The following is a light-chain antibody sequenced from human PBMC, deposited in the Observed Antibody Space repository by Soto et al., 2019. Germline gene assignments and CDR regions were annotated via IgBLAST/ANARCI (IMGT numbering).Light chain of an antibody. CDR3: QQYKSWPIT. J-gene: IGKJ5*01. V-gene: IGKV3-15*01. Sequence: EIVMMQSPATLSVSPGERATLSCRASESVSGDLAWYQQKPGQAPRLLIYGPSTRATGIPARFSGSGSGTEFTLSISGLQSEDFAIYFCQQYKSWPITFGQGTRLEIK. CDR1: ESVSGD. CDR2: GPS.